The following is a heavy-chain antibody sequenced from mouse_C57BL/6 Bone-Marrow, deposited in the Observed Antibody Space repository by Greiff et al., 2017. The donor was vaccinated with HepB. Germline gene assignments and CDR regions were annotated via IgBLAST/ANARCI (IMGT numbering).Heavy chain of an antibody. CDR3: AVYGNYDY. D-gene: IGHD2-1*01. Sequence: QVQLQHSGPELVKPGASVKISCKASGYAFSSSWMNWVEQRPGKGLEWIGRIYPGDGDTNYNGKFKGKATLTADKSSSTAYMHLSSLTSEDSAVYFCAVYGNYDYWGQGTTLTVSS. J-gene: IGHJ2*01. CDR2: IYPGDGDT. V-gene: IGHV1-82*01. CDR1: GYAFSSSW.